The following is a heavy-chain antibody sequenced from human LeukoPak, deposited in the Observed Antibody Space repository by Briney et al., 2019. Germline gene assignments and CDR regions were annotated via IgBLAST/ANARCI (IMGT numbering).Heavy chain of an antibody. Sequence: AASVKASCKASGYTFTTYDINWVRHAAGQGRGWMGLMNPNAGNTGYAQGFQGRVTMSRDTSISTAYLELSSLTSEDTAVYYCARGSSPYCGGDCYSAYWGQGTPVTVSS. CDR2: MNPNAGNT. J-gene: IGHJ4*02. V-gene: IGHV1-8*01. D-gene: IGHD2-21*02. CDR3: ARGSSPYCGGDCYSAY. CDR1: GYTFTTYD.